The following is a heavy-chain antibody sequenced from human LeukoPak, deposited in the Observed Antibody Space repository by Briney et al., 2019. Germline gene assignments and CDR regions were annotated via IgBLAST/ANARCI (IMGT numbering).Heavy chain of an antibody. CDR1: GGSISSGGYY. J-gene: IGHJ1*01. Sequence: SETLSLTCTVSGGSISSGGYYWSWIRQHPGKGLEWIGYIYYSKSTYYNPSLKSRVTISVDTSKNQFSLKPSSVTAADTAVYYCARGSYYYDSSGPYEGAEYFQHWGQGTLVTVSS. CDR3: ARGSYYYDSSGPYEGAEYFQH. D-gene: IGHD3-22*01. V-gene: IGHV4-31*03. CDR2: IYYSKST.